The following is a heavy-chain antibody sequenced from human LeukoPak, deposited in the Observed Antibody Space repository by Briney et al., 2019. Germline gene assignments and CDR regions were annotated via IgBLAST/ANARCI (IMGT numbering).Heavy chain of an antibody. CDR1: GFTFSSYG. CDR2: IWYDGSNK. Sequence: GGSLRLSCAASGFTFSSYGMHWVRQAPGKGLEWVAVIWYDGSNKYYADSVKGRFTISRDNSKNTLYLQMNSVRAEDTAVYYCARDGDYGDPVGAFDIWGQGTMVTVSS. CDR3: ARDGDYGDPVGAFDI. J-gene: IGHJ3*02. D-gene: IGHD4-17*01. V-gene: IGHV3-33*01.